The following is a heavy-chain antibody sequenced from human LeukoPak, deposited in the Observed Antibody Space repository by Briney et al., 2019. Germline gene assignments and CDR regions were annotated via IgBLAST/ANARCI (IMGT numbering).Heavy chain of an antibody. CDR2: ISSNGGST. Sequence: TGGSLRLSCAASGFTFSNAWMSWVRQAPGKGLEYVSAISSNGGSTYYANSVKGRFTISRDNSKNTLYLQMGSLRAEDMAVYYCARDFPSGPPDYWGQGTLVTVSS. V-gene: IGHV3-64*01. CDR1: GFTFSNAW. CDR3: ARDFPSGPPDY. D-gene: IGHD6-25*01. J-gene: IGHJ4*02.